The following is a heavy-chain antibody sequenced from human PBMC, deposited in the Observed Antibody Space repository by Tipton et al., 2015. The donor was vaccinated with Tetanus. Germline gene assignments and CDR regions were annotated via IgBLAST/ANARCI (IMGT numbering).Heavy chain of an antibody. V-gene: IGHV4-39*01. CDR2: IYESGDT. D-gene: IGHD7-27*01. J-gene: IGHJ3*01. CDR3: ASPKIKWGSSAFDV. Sequence: LRLSCTVSGGSIRGGTFYWGWIRQPPGKGLEWIGSIYESGDTYYIPSLKSRVTISVDTSKNQFSLKLSSVTAADTAVYYCASPKIKWGSSAFDVWGQGTMVAVSS. CDR1: GGSIRGGTFY.